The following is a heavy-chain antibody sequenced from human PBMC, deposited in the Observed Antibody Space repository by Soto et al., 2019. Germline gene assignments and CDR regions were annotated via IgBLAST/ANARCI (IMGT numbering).Heavy chain of an antibody. CDR1: GYTFTSYV. Sequence: ASVKVSCKSSGYTFTSYVVSWVRQAPGQGLEWLGWISVYTGNTKQAQKFQDRVTLTTEASTSTAYLELRSLRSDDTAVYYCARDRCTTDRCYTHHFDVWGQGTTVTVSS. J-gene: IGHJ6*02. CDR2: ISVYTGNT. D-gene: IGHD2-8*01. CDR3: ARDRCTTDRCYTHHFDV. V-gene: IGHV1-18*04.